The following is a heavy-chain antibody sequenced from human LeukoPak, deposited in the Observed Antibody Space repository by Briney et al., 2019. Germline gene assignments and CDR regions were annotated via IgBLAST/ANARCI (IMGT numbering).Heavy chain of an antibody. Sequence: GGSLRLSCAASGFTVSSNYMSWVRQAPGKGLEWVSVIYSGGGTDYADSVKGRFTISRDNSKNTLYLQMNSLRAEDTAVYYCANDKTLLPAAIHPSSPMDVWGQGTTVTVSS. D-gene: IGHD2-2*01. CDR2: IYSGGGT. CDR1: GFTVSSNY. J-gene: IGHJ6*02. CDR3: ANDKTLLPAAIHPSSPMDV. V-gene: IGHV3-53*01.